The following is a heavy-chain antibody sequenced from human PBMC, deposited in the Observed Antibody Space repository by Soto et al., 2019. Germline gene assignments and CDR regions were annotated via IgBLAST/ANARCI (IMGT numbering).Heavy chain of an antibody. J-gene: IGHJ6*02. CDR3: ARSRCSSTSCYHYYYYGMDV. D-gene: IGHD2-2*01. Sequence: SVKVSCKASGGTFSSYAISWVRQAPGQGLEWMGGIIPIFGTANYAQKFQGRVTITADESTSTAYMELSSLRSEDTAVYYCARSRCSSTSCYHYYYYGMDVWGQGTTVTVSS. CDR2: IIPIFGTA. CDR1: GGTFSSYA. V-gene: IGHV1-69*13.